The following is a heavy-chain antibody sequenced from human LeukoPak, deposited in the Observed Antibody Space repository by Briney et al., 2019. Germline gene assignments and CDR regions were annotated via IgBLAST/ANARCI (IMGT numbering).Heavy chain of an antibody. CDR2: MNVDGSEK. J-gene: IGHJ4*02. CDR3: ARDPVEWELLLDY. V-gene: IGHV3-7*01. Sequence: GGSLRLSCAASGFTFSNYWMGWVRQAPGKRPEWVANMNVDGSEKYYADSVKGRFSISRDNARNSVYLQMASLRVEDTAVYYCARDPVEWELLLDYWGQGTLVTVSS. D-gene: IGHD1-26*01. CDR1: GFTFSNYW.